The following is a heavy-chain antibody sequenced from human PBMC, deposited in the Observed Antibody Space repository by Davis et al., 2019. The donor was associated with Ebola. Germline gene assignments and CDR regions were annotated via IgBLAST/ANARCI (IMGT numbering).Heavy chain of an antibody. CDR1: GFTFSSYA. V-gene: IGHV3-33*08. Sequence: GESLKISCAASGFTFSSYAMSWVRQAPGKGLEWVAVIWYDGSNKYYADSVKGRFTISRDNSKNTLYLQMNSLRAEDTAVYYCARDDGYSSGWYVGGMDVWGQGTTVTVSS. D-gene: IGHD6-19*01. J-gene: IGHJ6*02. CDR3: ARDDGYSSGWYVGGMDV. CDR2: IWYDGSNK.